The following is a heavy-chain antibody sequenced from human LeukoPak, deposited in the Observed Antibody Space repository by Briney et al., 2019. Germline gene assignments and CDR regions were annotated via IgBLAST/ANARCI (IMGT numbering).Heavy chain of an antibody. V-gene: IGHV4-39*01. J-gene: IGHJ4*02. CDR3: ARRKHPSWVAGGPHFDS. CDR2: FYYCGST. D-gene: IGHD6-19*01. Sequence: SQTLSLTCPVAARSVSSSSSYWGWIRQPPGKGLEWIGSFYYCGSTYYNPCLKCRVPISVDTAKTQLSLKLSSGTAADTAVYYCARRKHPSWVAGGPHFDSWGQGTLVTVSS. CDR1: ARSVSSSSSY.